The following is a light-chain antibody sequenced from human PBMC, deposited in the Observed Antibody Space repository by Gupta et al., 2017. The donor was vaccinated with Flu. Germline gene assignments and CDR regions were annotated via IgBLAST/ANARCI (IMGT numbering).Light chain of an antibody. CDR2: AAS. CDR3: QQSYSTPPS. Sequence: PSSLSASVGDRVTITCRASQSISSYLNWYQQKPGKAPKLLIYAASSLQSGVPSRFSGSGSGTDFTLTISSLQPEDFATYYCQQSYSTPPSFGQGTKLEIK. CDR1: QSISSY. J-gene: IGKJ2*03. V-gene: IGKV1-39*01.